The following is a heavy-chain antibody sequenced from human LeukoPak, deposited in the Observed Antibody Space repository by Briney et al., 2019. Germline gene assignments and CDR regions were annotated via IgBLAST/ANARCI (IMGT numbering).Heavy chain of an antibody. V-gene: IGHV3-53*01. CDR1: GVTVSTIY. CDR3: ATLKGWYGKGCFDY. D-gene: IGHD6-19*01. CDR2: IYPDGKA. Sequence: GGSLRLSCAASGVTVSTIYMGWVRQAPGKGLDWVSVIYPDGKAYYAESVKGRFTISRDSSDNTLFLQMNSLRAEDTAVYYCATLKGWYGKGCFDYWGQGTLVTASS. J-gene: IGHJ4*02.